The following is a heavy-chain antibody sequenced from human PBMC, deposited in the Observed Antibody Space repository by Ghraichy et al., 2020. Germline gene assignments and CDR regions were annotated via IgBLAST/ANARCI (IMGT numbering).Heavy chain of an antibody. D-gene: IGHD5-18*01. CDR3: ASGYSYGGPY. J-gene: IGHJ4*02. CDR1: GFTFISYA. Sequence: GGSLRLSCAASGFTFISYAMSWVRQAPGKGLEWVSAISGTGGNTYYADSVKGRFTISRDNSRNTLYLQMNSLRAEDTAVYYCASGYSYGGPYWGQGTLVTVSS. V-gene: IGHV3-23*01. CDR2: ISGTGGNT.